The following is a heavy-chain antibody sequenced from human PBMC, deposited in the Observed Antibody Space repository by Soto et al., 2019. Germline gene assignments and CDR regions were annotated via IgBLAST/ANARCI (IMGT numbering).Heavy chain of an antibody. CDR1: GGTFSNSA. CDR2: IMPIFRTP. CDR3: ARNKDRLQLGGNYYYMLDV. D-gene: IGHD1-26*01. J-gene: IGHJ6*02. Sequence: SVKVSCKASGGTFSNSAVSWVRQAPGQGLEWLGGIMPIFRTPDYAQKFQGRVTITADESSSTAYMGLSGLRYDGTAIYYCARNKDRLQLGGNYYYMLDVWGQGTTVTVS. V-gene: IGHV1-69*13.